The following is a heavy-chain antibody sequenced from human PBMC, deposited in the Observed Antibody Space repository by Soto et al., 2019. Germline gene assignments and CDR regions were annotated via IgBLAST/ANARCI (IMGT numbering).Heavy chain of an antibody. Sequence: QVQLVESGGGLVKPGGSLRLSCAASGFTFSDYYMSWIRQAPGKGLEWVSYISSSSSYTNYADSVKGRFTISRYNAKNSLYLQMNSLRAEDTAVYYCARAMVVGYYYYYGMDVWGQGTTVTVSS. CDR2: ISSSSSYT. D-gene: IGHD3-10*01. V-gene: IGHV3-11*06. CDR3: ARAMVVGYYYYYGMDV. J-gene: IGHJ6*02. CDR1: GFTFSDYY.